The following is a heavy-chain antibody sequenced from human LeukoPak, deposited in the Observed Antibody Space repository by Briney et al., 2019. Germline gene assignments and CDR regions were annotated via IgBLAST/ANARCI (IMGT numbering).Heavy chain of an antibody. CDR1: GYTFTSYY. Sequence: ASVKVSCKASGYTFTSYYMHWVRQAPGQGLEWMGWISAYNGNTNYAQKLQGRVTMTTDTSTSTAYMELRSLRSDDTAVYYCTRDSYAFDIWGQGTMVTVSS. J-gene: IGHJ3*02. CDR3: TRDSYAFDI. CDR2: ISAYNGNT. D-gene: IGHD2-2*01. V-gene: IGHV1-18*04.